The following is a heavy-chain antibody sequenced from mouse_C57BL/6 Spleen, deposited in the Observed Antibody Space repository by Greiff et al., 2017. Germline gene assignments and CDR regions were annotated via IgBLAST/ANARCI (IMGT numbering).Heavy chain of an antibody. CDR1: GYTFTSYW. CDR2: IHPNSGST. J-gene: IGHJ2*01. Sequence: VQLQQPGAELVKPGASVKLSCKASGYTFTSYWMHWVKQRPGQGLEWIGMIHPNSGSTNYNEKFKSQATLTVDKSSSTAYMQLSSLTSEDSAVYYCARGPLNYYGSSYGDYWGQGTTLTVSS. CDR3: ARGPLNYYGSSYGDY. V-gene: IGHV1-64*01. D-gene: IGHD1-1*01.